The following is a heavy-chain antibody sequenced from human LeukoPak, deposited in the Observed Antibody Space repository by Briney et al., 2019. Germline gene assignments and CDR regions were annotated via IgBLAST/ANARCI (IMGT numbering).Heavy chain of an antibody. CDR2: IFYSGST. Sequence: SETLSLTCTVSGGSISTSNYYWGWIRQPPGKGLEWIGNIFYSGSTYYSPSLRSRVTISLDTSRNHFSLKLNSVTAADTAVYYCASSTVADFDYWGQGTLVTVSS. V-gene: IGHV4-39*07. CDR1: GGSISTSNYY. D-gene: IGHD5-12*01. CDR3: ASSTVADFDY. J-gene: IGHJ4*02.